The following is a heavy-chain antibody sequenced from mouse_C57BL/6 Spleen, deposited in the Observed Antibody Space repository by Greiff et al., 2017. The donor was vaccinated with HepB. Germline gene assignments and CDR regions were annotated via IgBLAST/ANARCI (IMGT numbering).Heavy chain of an antibody. Sequence: QVQLQQPGAELVRPGSSVKLSCKASGYTFTSYWMHWVKQRPIQGLEWIGNIDPSDSETHYNQKFKDKATLTVDKSSSTAYMQLSSLTSEDSAVYYCARGTYSNSAWFAYWGQGTLVTVSA. CDR3: ARGTYSNSAWFAY. D-gene: IGHD2-5*01. CDR1: GYTFTSYW. V-gene: IGHV1-52*01. J-gene: IGHJ3*01. CDR2: IDPSDSET.